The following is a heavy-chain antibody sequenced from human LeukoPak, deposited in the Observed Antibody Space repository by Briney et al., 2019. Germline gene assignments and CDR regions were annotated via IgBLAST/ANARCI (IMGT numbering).Heavy chain of an antibody. V-gene: IGHV3-15*01. CDR1: GFTFSNAW. J-gene: IGHJ4*02. CDR3: TTGSDYYGSGSYYPFDY. CDR2: IKSKTDGGTT. Sequence: GGSLRLSCAASGFTFSNAWMSWVRQAPGKGLEWVGRIKSKTDGGTTDYAAPVKGRFTISRDDSKNTLCLQMNSLKTEDTAVYYCTTGSDYYGSGSYYPFDYWGQGTLVTVSS. D-gene: IGHD3-10*01.